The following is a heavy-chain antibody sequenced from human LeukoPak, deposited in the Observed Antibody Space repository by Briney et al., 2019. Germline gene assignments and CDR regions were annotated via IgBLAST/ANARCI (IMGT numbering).Heavy chain of an antibody. J-gene: IGHJ3*02. D-gene: IGHD3-10*01. Sequence: PSETLSLTCTVSGGSISSYYWSWIRQPPGKGLEWIGYIYYSGSTNYNPSLKSRVTISVDTSKNQFSLKLSSVTAADTAIYYCARGIVRGVSAPDIWGQGTMVTVSS. CDR2: IYYSGST. CDR3: ARGIVRGVSAPDI. CDR1: GGSISSYY. V-gene: IGHV4-59*12.